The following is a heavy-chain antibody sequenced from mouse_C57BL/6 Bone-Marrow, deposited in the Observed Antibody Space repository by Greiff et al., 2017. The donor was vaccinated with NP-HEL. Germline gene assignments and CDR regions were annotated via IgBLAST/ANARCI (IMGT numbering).Heavy chain of an antibody. V-gene: IGHV1-4*01. D-gene: IGHD1-3*01. CDR2: INPSSGYT. Sequence: QVQLQQSGAELARPGASVKMSCKASGYTFTSYTMHWVKQRPGQGLEWIGYINPSSGYTKYNQKFKDKATLTADKSSSTAYMQLSSLTSEDSAVYYGARKSNYRYYDVWGTGTTVTVSS. CDR3: ARKSNYRYYDV. CDR1: GYTFTSYT. J-gene: IGHJ1*03.